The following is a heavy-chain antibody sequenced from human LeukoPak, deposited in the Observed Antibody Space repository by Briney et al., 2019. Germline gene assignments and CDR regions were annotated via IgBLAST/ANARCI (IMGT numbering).Heavy chain of an antibody. CDR1: GFTFEASA. D-gene: IGHD6-6*01. J-gene: IGHJ4*02. V-gene: IGHV4-34*01. CDR3: ARDGRKAARNGPFDY. CDR2: INHSGST. Sequence: GSLRLSCAASGFTFEASAMSWIRQPPGKGLEWTGEINHSGSTNYNPSLKSRVTISVDTSKNQFSLKLSSVTAADTAVYYCARDGRKAARNGPFDYWGQGTLVTVSS.